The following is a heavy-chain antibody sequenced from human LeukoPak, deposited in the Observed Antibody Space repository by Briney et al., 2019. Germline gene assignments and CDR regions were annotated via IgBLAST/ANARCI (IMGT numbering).Heavy chain of an antibody. V-gene: IGHV3-23*01. Sequence: GGSLRLSCAASGFTFNNYAMSWVRQAPGKGLEWVSTISNNGGATYYATYYADSVEGRFTISRDNSKNTLYLQMNSLRAEDTAAYYCARDSYGHYWGQGSLVTVSS. D-gene: IGHD5-18*01. CDR3: ARDSYGHY. CDR1: GFTFNNYA. J-gene: IGHJ4*02. CDR2: ISNNGGATYYAT.